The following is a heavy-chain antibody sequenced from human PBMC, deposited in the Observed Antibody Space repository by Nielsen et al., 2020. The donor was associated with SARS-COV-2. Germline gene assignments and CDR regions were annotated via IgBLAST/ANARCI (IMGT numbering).Heavy chain of an antibody. Sequence: SVKVSCKASGGTFGSDAFSWVRQAPGHGLEWVGGVIIVFDTANYAQKFQGRVTITADESTSTAYMELSSLRSEDTAVYYCARWTPRLVMHYYYYYMDVGGKGTTVTVSS. CDR2: VIIVFDTA. V-gene: IGHV1-69*13. CDR1: GGTFGSDA. J-gene: IGHJ6*03. CDR3: ARWTPRLVMHYYYYYMDV. D-gene: IGHD3-9*01.